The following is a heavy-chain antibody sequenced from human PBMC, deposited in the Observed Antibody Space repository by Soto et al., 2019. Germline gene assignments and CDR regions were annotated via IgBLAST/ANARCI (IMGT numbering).Heavy chain of an antibody. D-gene: IGHD2-2*01. CDR1: GFSLSTSGVG. J-gene: IGHJ3*01. Sequence: QITLKESGPALVKPTQTLTLTCTFSGFSLSTSGVGVGWIRQPPGKALEWLALIYWDGEKRYSPSQKSRLAITTDTSKNQVVLTMTNLDPVDTATYYCAHFIVVPPSDVFDVWGQGTMDAVSS. V-gene: IGHV2-5*02. CDR3: AHFIVVPPSDVFDV. CDR2: IYWDGEK.